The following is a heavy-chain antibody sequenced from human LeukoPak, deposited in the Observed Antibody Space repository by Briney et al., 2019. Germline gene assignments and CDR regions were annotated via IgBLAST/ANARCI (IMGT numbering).Heavy chain of an antibody. CDR2: ISSSGSTI. D-gene: IGHD2-2*01. CDR1: GFTFSSYE. Sequence: GGSLRLSCAASGFTFSSYEMNWVRQAPGKGLEWVSYISSSGSTICYADSVKGRFTISRDNAKNSLYLQMNSLRAEDTAVYYCARVAVVVPAAIQNPRLDNWFDPWGQGTLVTVSS. J-gene: IGHJ5*02. V-gene: IGHV3-48*03. CDR3: ARVAVVVPAAIQNPRLDNWFDP.